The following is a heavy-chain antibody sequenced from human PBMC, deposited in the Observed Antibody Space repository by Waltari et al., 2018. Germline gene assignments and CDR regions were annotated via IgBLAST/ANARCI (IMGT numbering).Heavy chain of an antibody. CDR1: GFTFSSYA. D-gene: IGHD5-12*01. V-gene: IGHV3-23*03. CDR3: AKEGFRDGGYNPFDY. Sequence: EVQLLESGGGLVQPGGSLRLSCAASGFTFSSYAMSWVRQAPGKGLEWVSVIYSGGSTYYADSVKGRFTISRDNSKNTLYLQMNSLRAEDTAVYYCAKEGFRDGGYNPFDYWGQGTLVTVPS. CDR2: IYSGGST. J-gene: IGHJ4*02.